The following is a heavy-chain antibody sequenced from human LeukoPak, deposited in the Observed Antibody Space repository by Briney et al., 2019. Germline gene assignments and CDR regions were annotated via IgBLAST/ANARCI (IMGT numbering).Heavy chain of an antibody. V-gene: IGHV1-24*01. D-gene: IGHD4-23*01. CDR2: FDPEDGET. CDR3: ATLSTTVVSPGVY. J-gene: IGHJ4*02. CDR1: GYTLTELS. Sequence: ASVKASCKVSGYTLTELSMHWVRQAPGKGLEWMGGFDPEDGETIYAQKFLGRVTMTEDTSTDTAYMDLNSLRSEDTAVYYCATLSTTVVSPGVYWGQGTLVTVSS.